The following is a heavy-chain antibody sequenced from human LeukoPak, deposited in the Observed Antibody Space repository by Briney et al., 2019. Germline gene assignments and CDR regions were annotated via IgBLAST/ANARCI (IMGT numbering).Heavy chain of an antibody. CDR1: GYTFTSYY. CDR2: INPSGGST. V-gene: IGHV1-46*01. Sequence: VASVKASCRASGYTFTSYYMHWVRQAPGQGLEWMGIINPSGGSTSYAQKFQGRVTMTRDTSTSTVYMELSSLRSEDTAVYYCARAAFGSSGWYLIGYWGQGTLVTVSS. J-gene: IGHJ4*02. D-gene: IGHD6-19*01. CDR3: ARAAFGSSGWYLIGY.